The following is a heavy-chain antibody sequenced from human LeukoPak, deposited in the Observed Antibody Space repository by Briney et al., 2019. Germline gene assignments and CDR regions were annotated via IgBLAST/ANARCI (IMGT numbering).Heavy chain of an antibody. CDR3: ARYVTGWSSAFDM. CDR1: GFTFNTYA. D-gene: IGHD6-19*01. CDR2: IYSGGST. V-gene: IGHV3-66*01. Sequence: GGSLRLSCAASGFTFNTYAMSWVRQAPGKGLEWISLIYSGGSTYYPDSVRGRFTISRDNSQNTLHLQMNSLRAEDTAIYYCARYVTGWSSAFDMWGQGTMVTVSS. J-gene: IGHJ3*02.